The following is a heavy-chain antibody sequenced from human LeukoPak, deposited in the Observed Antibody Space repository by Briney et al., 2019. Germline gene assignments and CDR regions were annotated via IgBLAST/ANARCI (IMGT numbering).Heavy chain of an antibody. Sequence: GGSLRLSCAASGFTFSSYSMTWVRQAPGKGLEWVSYISLSSGAIYYVDSVKGRFTISRDNAKNSLYLQMNSLRAEDKAVYYCAREVYYGSGRRFDLWGQGTLVTVSS. D-gene: IGHD3-10*01. CDR2: ISLSSGAI. J-gene: IGHJ4*02. CDR3: AREVYYGSGRRFDL. V-gene: IGHV3-48*01. CDR1: GFTFSSYS.